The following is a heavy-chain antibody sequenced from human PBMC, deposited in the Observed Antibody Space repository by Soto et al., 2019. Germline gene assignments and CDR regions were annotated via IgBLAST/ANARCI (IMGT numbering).Heavy chain of an antibody. CDR2: IGSSGST. V-gene: IGHV3-23*01. D-gene: IGHD3-3*01. Sequence: GSLRLSCVASGFTFDTYALNWVRQAPGKGLEWVSAIGSSGSTYYADSGKGRFTISRDTPKKTLYLQMNSLRVEDTAKYYCAKGFRSLEWYSLAPFDYWGQGALVTVSS. CDR3: AKGFRSLEWYSLAPFDY. CDR1: GFTFDTYA. J-gene: IGHJ4*02.